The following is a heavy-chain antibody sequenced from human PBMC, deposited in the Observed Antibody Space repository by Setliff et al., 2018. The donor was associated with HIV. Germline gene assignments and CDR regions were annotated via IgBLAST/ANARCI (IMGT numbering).Heavy chain of an antibody. J-gene: IGHJ4*02. Sequence: ASVKVSCKASGYTFTCYGITWVRQAPGQGPEWMGWISAYNGNTNYAQEFQGRVTMTTDTSTTTAYMELRSLDTDDTAVYYCAREIGGVYDSSGNFDYWGQGTLVTVSS. CDR1: GYTFTCYG. CDR2: ISAYNGNT. CDR3: AREIGGVYDSSGNFDY. D-gene: IGHD3-22*01. V-gene: IGHV1-18*01.